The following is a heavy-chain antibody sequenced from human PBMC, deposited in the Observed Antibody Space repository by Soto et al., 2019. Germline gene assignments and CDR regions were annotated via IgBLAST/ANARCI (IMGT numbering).Heavy chain of an antibody. CDR1: GYTFIDYY. Sequence: QVQLVQSGAEVKKPGASVKVSCTASGYTFIDYYMHWVRQAPGQGLEWMGWINPSSGGTHYAQRSPGRVDMTRDTSISIVNMELSRLKSDDTARYYCARDRGYDWPASYFYALSGLDVWGQGTRVTVSS. J-gene: IGHJ6*02. V-gene: IGHV1-2*02. CDR3: ARDRGYDWPASYFYALSGLDV. CDR2: INPSSGGT. D-gene: IGHD3-10*01.